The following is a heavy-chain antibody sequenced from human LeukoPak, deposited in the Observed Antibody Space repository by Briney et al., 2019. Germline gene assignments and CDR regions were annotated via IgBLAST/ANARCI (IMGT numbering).Heavy chain of an antibody. CDR2: INHSGST. V-gene: IGHV4-34*01. Sequence: SETLSLTCAVYGGSFRGYYWSWIRQPPGKGMEWIGEINHSGSTNYNPSLNSPVTISVDTCKNQFSLKLSTVTAPDTAVYYCARGTRFGELLSNFYYYYYYGMDVWGQGTTVTVSS. CDR3: ARGTRFGELLSNFYYYYYYGMDV. J-gene: IGHJ6*01. CDR1: GGSFRGYY. D-gene: IGHD3-10*02.